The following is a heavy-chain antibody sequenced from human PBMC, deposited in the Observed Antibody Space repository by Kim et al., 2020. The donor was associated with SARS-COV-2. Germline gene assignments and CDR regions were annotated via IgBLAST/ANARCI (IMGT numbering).Heavy chain of an antibody. J-gene: IGHJ4*02. Sequence: GESLKMSCKGSGYNLPNYWIGWVRQMPGKGLEWMGIIYLGDSDTRYSPSFRGQVTISADKSTTTAYLQWSSLKASDTAMYYCARSAGPYDYYFDYWGQGTLVTVSS. CDR2: IYLGDSDT. D-gene: IGHD3-16*01. CDR1: GYNLPNYW. CDR3: ARSAGPYDYYFDY. V-gene: IGHV5-51*01.